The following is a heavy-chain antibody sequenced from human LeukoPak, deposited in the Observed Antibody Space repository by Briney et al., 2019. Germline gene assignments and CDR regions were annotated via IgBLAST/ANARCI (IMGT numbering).Heavy chain of an antibody. CDR1: GFTFSSSS. J-gene: IGHJ4*02. V-gene: IGHV3-23*01. CDR2: ITDAVGST. Sequence: GGSLRLSCAASGFTFSSSSISWVRQAPGKGLEWVSAITDAVGSTHYADSVKGRFTISSDNSKNTVYLQMNSLRAEDTAVYYCAKSPYDHWGQGTLVTVSS. CDR3: AKSPYDH.